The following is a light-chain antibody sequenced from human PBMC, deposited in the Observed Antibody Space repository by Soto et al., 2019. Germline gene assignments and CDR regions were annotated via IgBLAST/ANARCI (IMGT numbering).Light chain of an antibody. CDR1: SGSIASKY. Sequence: NFMLTQPHSVSESPGKTVTISCTGSSGSIASKYVQWYQQRPGSAPTTVIHEDNQRPSGVPDRFSGSIDSSSNSASLTISGLKTEDEADYYCQSYDSSNQGVFGGGTKLTVL. J-gene: IGLJ2*01. V-gene: IGLV6-57*02. CDR3: QSYDSSNQGV. CDR2: EDN.